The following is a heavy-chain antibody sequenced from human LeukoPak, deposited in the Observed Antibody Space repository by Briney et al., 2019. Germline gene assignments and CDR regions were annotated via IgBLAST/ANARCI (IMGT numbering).Heavy chain of an antibody. V-gene: IGHV3-23*01. CDR1: GFTFSNYA. Sequence: GGSLRLSCAASGFTFSNYAMSWVRQAPGKGLEWVSGISGSSGTTYYTDSVQGRFTISRDNSKNTLYLQMNSLRDDDTAIYYCAKSWSCVQYNDWLCYFEYWGQGPLVTVSS. CDR2: ISGSSGTT. CDR3: AKSWSCVQYNDWLCYFEY. D-gene: IGHD3-9*01. J-gene: IGHJ4*02.